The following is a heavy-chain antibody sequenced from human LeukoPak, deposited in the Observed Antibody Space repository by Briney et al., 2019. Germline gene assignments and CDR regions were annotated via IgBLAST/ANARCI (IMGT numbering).Heavy chain of an antibody. J-gene: IGHJ6*02. CDR3: ARFPGYCSSTSCLGGMDV. D-gene: IGHD2-2*01. CDR1: VRSISSYY. Sequence: SETLSLTRTVSVRSISSYYWSWIRQPPAKGLEWMGYIHYSWSTNYNPILKSRVTISVDTSKNQFSLKLSSVTAADTAVYYCARFPGYCSSTSCLGGMDVWGQGTTVTVSS. CDR2: IHYSWST. V-gene: IGHV4-59*01.